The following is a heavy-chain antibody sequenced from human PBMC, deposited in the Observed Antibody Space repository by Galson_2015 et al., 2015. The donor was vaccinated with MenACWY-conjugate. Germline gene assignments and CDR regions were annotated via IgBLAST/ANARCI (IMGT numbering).Heavy chain of an antibody. CDR3: AREVRPAGKRVPDVHAFDI. CDR1: GFTFSSYA. CDR2: ISSNGGST. D-gene: IGHD3-10*01. Sequence: SLRLSCAASGFTFSSYAMHWVRQAPGKGLEYVSAISSNGGSTYYANSVKGRFTISRDNSENTLYLQMGSLRAEDMAVYYCAREVRPAGKRVPDVHAFDIWGQGTMVTVSS. V-gene: IGHV3-64*01. J-gene: IGHJ3*02.